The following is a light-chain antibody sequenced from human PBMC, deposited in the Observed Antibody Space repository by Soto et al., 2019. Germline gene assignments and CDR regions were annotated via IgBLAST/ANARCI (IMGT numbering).Light chain of an antibody. CDR2: GVS. J-gene: IGKJ1*01. CDR1: QTVSSW. Sequence: DIQMTQSPSTLSASVGDRVTITCRASQTVSSWLAWFQQKPGKAPNLLIYGVSSVESGVPSRFSGSGSGTEFTLTISNLQPDDFATYYCQQYADSSWTFGQGTKVK. V-gene: IGKV1-5*03. CDR3: QQYADSSWT.